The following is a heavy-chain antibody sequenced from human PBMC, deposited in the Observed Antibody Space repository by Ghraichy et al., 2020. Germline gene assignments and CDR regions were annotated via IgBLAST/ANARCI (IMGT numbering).Heavy chain of an antibody. D-gene: IGHD6-19*01. CDR3: AKDYISGWYDAFDT. Sequence: GGSLRLSCAASGFTFGRYGMSWVRQAPGKGLEWVSGINNTGGNSNYADSVKGRFTISRDNTKSTLYLQMNSLRVEYKAVYYCAKDYISGWYDAFDTWGQGTKVTVSS. CDR2: INNTGGNS. CDR1: GFTFGRYG. V-gene: IGHV3-23*01. J-gene: IGHJ3*02.